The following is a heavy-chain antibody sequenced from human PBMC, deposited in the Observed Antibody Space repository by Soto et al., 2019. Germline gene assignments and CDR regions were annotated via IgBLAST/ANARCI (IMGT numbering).Heavy chain of an antibody. D-gene: IGHD1-26*01. CDR1: GGSISSYY. CDR3: ARDGGSYYFDY. Sequence: QVQLQESGPGLVKPSETLSLTCTVSGGSISSYYWSWIRQPPGKGLEWIGYIYYSGSTNYNPSLKSRFTISVDTSKNQFSLKLSSVTAADTAVYYCARDGGSYYFDYWGQGTLVTVSS. V-gene: IGHV4-59*01. CDR2: IYYSGST. J-gene: IGHJ4*02.